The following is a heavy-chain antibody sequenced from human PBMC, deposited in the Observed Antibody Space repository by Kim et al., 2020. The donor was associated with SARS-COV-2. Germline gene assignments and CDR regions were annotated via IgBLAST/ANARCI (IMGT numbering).Heavy chain of an antibody. CDR3: ARETDYGDYVYSDGREVWFDP. D-gene: IGHD4-17*01. CDR2: IYHSGST. Sequence: SETLSLTCAVSGGSISSSNWWSWVRQPPGKGLESIGEIYHSGSTNYNPSLKSRVTISVDKSKNQFSRKLSSVTAADTAVYYCARETDYGDYVYSDGREVWFDPWGQGPLVTVSS. CDR1: GGSISSSNW. J-gene: IGHJ5*02. V-gene: IGHV4-4*02.